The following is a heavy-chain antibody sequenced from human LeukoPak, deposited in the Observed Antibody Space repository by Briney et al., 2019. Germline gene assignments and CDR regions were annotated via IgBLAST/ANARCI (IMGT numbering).Heavy chain of an antibody. Sequence: GVLRLSCAASGCTFSSYAMSWIRQAPGKWLERVAAISGSGSSTYYADSVKGRFTISRDNSKNTLYLQMNSRRAEDTAVYYCAKVELGDTAPTIWGQGTMVTVSS. CDR3: AKVELGDTAPTI. V-gene: IGHV3-23*01. CDR1: GCTFSSYA. J-gene: IGHJ3*02. CDR2: ISGSGSST. D-gene: IGHD5-18*01.